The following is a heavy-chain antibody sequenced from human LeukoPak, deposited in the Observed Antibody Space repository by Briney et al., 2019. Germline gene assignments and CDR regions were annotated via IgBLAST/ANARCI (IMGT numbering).Heavy chain of an antibody. Sequence: GGSLRLSCAASGFTFSSYALTWVRQAPGQGLEWVSTISGSAISTYYADSVKGRFTISRDNSKSTLYLQMNSLRAEDTAVYYCATGWCDSHRAPFHYWGQGTLVTVSS. CDR2: ISGSAIST. V-gene: IGHV3-23*01. CDR1: GFTFSSYA. D-gene: IGHD2-8*02. J-gene: IGHJ4*02. CDR3: ATGWCDSHRAPFHY.